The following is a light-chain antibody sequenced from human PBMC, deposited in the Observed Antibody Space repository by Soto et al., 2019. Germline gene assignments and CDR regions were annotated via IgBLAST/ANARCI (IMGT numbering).Light chain of an antibody. CDR2: GAS. CDR3: QHFKSYPIT. J-gene: IGKJ5*01. CDR1: QGISSY. Sequence: DIQLTQSPSFLSASVGDRVTITCRASQGISSYLAWYQQKPGKAPKLLIYGASTLQRGVSSRFSGSGSGTEFTVTISSLQPEDFATYYCQHFKSYPITFGQGTRLEIK. V-gene: IGKV1-9*01.